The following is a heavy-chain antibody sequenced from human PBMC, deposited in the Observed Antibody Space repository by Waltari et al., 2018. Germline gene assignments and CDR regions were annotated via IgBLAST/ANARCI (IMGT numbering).Heavy chain of an antibody. Sequence: EVQLVESGGGLVKPGGSLRISCTASGFTFSDAWMNWVRQAPGKGLEGVGRIETKADGGTTDSAAFVKGRVTISRDDSKNTVYLQMNSLKSEDTGVYYCITVLRANWFDPWGQGTLVTVSS. D-gene: IGHD3-16*01. V-gene: IGHV3-15*04. CDR1: GFTFSDAW. CDR2: IETKADGGTT. CDR3: ITVLRANWFDP. J-gene: IGHJ5*02.